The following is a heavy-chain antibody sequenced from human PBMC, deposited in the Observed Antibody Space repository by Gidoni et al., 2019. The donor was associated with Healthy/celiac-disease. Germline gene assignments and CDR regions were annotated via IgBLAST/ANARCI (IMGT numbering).Heavy chain of an antibody. Sequence: QVQLQESGPGLVKPSETLSLTCTVSGGSISSYYWCWIRQPPGKGLEWIGYIYYSGSTNYNPSLKSRVTTSVDTSKNQFSLKLSSVTAADTAVYYCARSPSYALGYFQHWGQGTLVTVSS. V-gene: IGHV4-59*01. CDR1: GGSISSYY. D-gene: IGHD1-26*01. CDR2: IYYSGST. J-gene: IGHJ1*01. CDR3: ARSPSYALGYFQH.